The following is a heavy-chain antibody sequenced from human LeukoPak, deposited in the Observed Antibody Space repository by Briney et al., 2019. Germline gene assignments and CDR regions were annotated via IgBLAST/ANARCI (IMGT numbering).Heavy chain of an antibody. D-gene: IGHD6-19*01. CDR1: GFTFSSYA. CDR3: AKEFRDPRQWLNTRRENSFDY. J-gene: IGHJ4*02. CDR2: ISGSGGST. Sequence: PGGSLRLSCAASGFTFSSYAMSWVRQAPGKGLEWVSAISGSGGSTYYADSVKGRFTISRDNSKNTLYLQMNSLRAEDTAVYYCAKEFRDPRQWLNTRRENSFDYWGQGTLVTVSS. V-gene: IGHV3-23*01.